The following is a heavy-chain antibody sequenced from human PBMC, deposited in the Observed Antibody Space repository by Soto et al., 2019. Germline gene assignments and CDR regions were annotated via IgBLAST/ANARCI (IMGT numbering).Heavy chain of an antibody. D-gene: IGHD3-10*01. Sequence: GASVKVSCKASGYTFTSYAMHWLRQAPGQRLEWMGWINAGNVNTKYSQKFQGRVTITRDTSASTAYMELSSLRSEDTAVYYCASTYYYGSGIRLEYFQHWGQGTLVTVSS. V-gene: IGHV1-3*01. CDR2: INAGNVNT. CDR3: ASTYYYGSGIRLEYFQH. CDR1: GYTFTSYA. J-gene: IGHJ1*01.